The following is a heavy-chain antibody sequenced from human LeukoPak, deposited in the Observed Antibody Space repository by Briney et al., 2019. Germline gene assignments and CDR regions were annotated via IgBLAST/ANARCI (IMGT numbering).Heavy chain of an antibody. CDR3: ARDDQAIVVVPAACGY. Sequence: GASVKVSCKASGYTFTSYGISWVRQAPGQGLEWMGWISAYNGNTNYAQKLQGRVTMTTDTSTSTAYMGLRSLRSDDTAVYYCARDDQAIVVVPAACGYWGQGTLVTVSS. V-gene: IGHV1-18*01. D-gene: IGHD2-2*01. CDR1: GYTFTSYG. CDR2: ISAYNGNT. J-gene: IGHJ4*02.